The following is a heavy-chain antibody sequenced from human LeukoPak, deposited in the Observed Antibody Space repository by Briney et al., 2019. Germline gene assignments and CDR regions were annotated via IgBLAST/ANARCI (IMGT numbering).Heavy chain of an antibody. J-gene: IGHJ4*02. Sequence: PGGSLRLSCAASGFTFSSYTMSWVRQAPGGGLEWVSSISSSSGKINCADSVKGRFTISRDNAEKSLFLQMDSLRAEDTAVYYCARVPADYWGQGTLVAVSS. CDR2: ISSSSGKI. CDR3: ARVPADY. CDR1: GFTFSSYT. V-gene: IGHV3-21*01.